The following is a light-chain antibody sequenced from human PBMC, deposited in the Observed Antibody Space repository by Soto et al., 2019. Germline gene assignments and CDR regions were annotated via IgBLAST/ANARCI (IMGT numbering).Light chain of an antibody. CDR3: QQYGSSPYT. Sequence: EIVLTQSPGTLSLSPGERATLSCRASQSVSSSYLAWYQQKPGQAPRLLIYGASSRATGIPDRFSGSGAGTDVTLTISRLEPEDLAGYYCQQYGSSPYTFGQGTKLEI. J-gene: IGKJ2*01. CDR1: QSVSSSY. V-gene: IGKV3-20*01. CDR2: GAS.